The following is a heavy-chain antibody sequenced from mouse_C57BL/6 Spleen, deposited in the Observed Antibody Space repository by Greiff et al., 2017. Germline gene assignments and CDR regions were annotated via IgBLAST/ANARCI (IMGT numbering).Heavy chain of an antibody. CDR3: ASLLRYPYWYFDV. Sequence: DVQLQESGPGLVKPSQSLSLTCSVTGYSITSGYYWNWIRQFPGNKLEWMGYISYDGSNNYNPSLKNRISITRDTSKNQFFLKLNSVTTEDTATYYCASLLRYPYWYFDVWGTGTTVTVSS. J-gene: IGHJ1*03. CDR1: GYSITSGYY. CDR2: ISYDGSN. D-gene: IGHD1-1*01. V-gene: IGHV3-6*01.